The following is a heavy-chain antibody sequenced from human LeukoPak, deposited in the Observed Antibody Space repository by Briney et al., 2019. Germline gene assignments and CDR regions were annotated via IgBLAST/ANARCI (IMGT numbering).Heavy chain of an antibody. V-gene: IGHV3-11*04. CDR1: GFTFSDYY. Sequence: GGSLRLSCAASGFTFSDYYMSWIRQAPGKGLEWVSYISSSGSTIYYADSVKGRFTISRDNAKNSLYLQMNSLRAEDTAVYYCARVIGYYDYVWGSYRYTQFDYWGQGTLVTVSS. CDR3: ARVIGYYDYVWGSYRYTQFDY. J-gene: IGHJ4*02. CDR2: ISSSGSTI. D-gene: IGHD3-16*02.